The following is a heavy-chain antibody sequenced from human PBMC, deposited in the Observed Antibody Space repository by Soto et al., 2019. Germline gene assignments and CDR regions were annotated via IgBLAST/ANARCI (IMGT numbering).Heavy chain of an antibody. D-gene: IGHD5-12*01. CDR3: ARDGHVGPRGYSGYDLPEAHWFDP. CDR1: SGSISSSNW. CDR2: IYHSGST. J-gene: IGHJ5*02. Sequence: TSETLSLTCAVSSGSISSSNWWSWVRQPPGKGLEWIGEIYHSGSTNYNPSLKSRVTISVDKSKNQFSLKLSSVTAADTAVYYCARDGHVGPRGYSGYDLPEAHWFDPWGQGTLVTVSS. V-gene: IGHV4-4*02.